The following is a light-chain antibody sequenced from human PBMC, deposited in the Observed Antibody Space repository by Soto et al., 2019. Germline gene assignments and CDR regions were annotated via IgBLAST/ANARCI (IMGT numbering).Light chain of an antibody. CDR3: QQRSNWPLIT. CDR2: GAS. Sequence: DIVLTQSRGTLSLSPGERATLSCRASQSVGSDYLAWYQQKPGQAPRILIFGASGRATGIPDRFSGSGSGTDFTLTISSLEPEDFAVYYCQQRSNWPLITFGQGTRLEI. V-gene: IGKV3D-20*02. CDR1: QSVGSDY. J-gene: IGKJ5*01.